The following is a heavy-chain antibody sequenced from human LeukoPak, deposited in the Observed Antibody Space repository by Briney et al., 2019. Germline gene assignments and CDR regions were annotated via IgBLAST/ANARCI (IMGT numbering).Heavy chain of an antibody. CDR3: ARDQGIVVVPAAKGFDY. CDR1: GGTFSSYA. J-gene: IGHJ4*02. D-gene: IGHD2-2*01. Sequence: GASVKVSCKASGGTFSSYAISWVRQAPGQGLEWMGWINPNSGGTNYAQKFQGRVTMTRDTSISTAYMELSRLRSDDTAVYYCARDQGIVVVPAAKGFDYWGQGTLVTVFS. V-gene: IGHV1-2*02. CDR2: INPNSGGT.